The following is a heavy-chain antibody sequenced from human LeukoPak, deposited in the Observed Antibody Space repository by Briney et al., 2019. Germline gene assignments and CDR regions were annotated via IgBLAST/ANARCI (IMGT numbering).Heavy chain of an antibody. CDR2: IKQDGSEK. CDR3: AKRTTYYDILTGYYKSPHIDY. CDR1: GFTFSSYW. D-gene: IGHD3-9*01. J-gene: IGHJ4*02. Sequence: GGSLRLSCAASGFTFSSYWMSWVRQAPGKGLEWVANIKQDGSEKYYVDSVKGRFTISRDNAKNSLYLQMNSLRAEDTAVYYCAKRTTYYDILTGYYKSPHIDYWGQGTLVTVSS. V-gene: IGHV3-7*03.